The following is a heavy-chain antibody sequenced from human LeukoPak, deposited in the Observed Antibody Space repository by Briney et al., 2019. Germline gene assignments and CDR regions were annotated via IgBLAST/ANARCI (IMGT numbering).Heavy chain of an antibody. V-gene: IGHV4-38-2*01. CDR3: ARLIISYGRFDY. J-gene: IGHJ4*02. D-gene: IGHD4-17*01. CDR2: IYHSGST. Sequence: KSSETLSLTCAVSGYSISSGYYWGWIRPPPGKGLEGIGSIYHSGSTYYNPSLKSRVTISVDTSKNQFSLKLSSVTAADTAVYYCARLIISYGRFDYWGQGTLVTVSS. CDR1: GYSISSGYY.